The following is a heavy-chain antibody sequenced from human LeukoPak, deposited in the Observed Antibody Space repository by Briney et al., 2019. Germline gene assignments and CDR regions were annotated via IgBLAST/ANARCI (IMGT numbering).Heavy chain of an antibody. J-gene: IGHJ5*02. CDR2: IYYSGST. CDR1: GGSISSYY. D-gene: IGHD2-8*01. CDR3: ARCMVTANWFDP. V-gene: IGHV4-59*01. Sequence: SETLSLTYTVSGGSISSYYWSWIRQPPGKGLEWIGYIYYSGSTNYNPSLKSRVTISVDTSKNQFSLKLSSVTAADTAVYYCARCMVTANWFDPWGQGTLVTVSS.